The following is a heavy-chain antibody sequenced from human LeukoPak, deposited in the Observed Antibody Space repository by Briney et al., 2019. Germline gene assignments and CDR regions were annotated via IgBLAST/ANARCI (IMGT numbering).Heavy chain of an antibody. J-gene: IGHJ5*02. V-gene: IGHV3-23*01. CDR2: ISGSGDRT. D-gene: IGHD3-10*01. CDR3: ANSRGHGSGNL. CDR1: GFTFSSYS. Sequence: GGSPRLSCAASGFTFSSYSMSWVRQAPGKGLEWVSGISGSGDRTYYADAVKGRFTISRDNSKNTVYRQMDSLRAEDTAVYYCANSRGHGSGNLWGQGTLVTVSS.